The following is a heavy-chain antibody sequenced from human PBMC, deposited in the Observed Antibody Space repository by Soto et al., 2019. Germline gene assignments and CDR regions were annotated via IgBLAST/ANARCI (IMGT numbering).Heavy chain of an antibody. J-gene: IGHJ5*02. Sequence: GASVKVSCKASGGTFSGYAISWVRQAPGQGLEWMGGIIPIFGTANYAQKFQGRVTITADESTSTAYMELSSLRSEDTAVYYCASSYSSSWYGSWFDHWGQGTRVTVSS. CDR2: IIPIFGTA. D-gene: IGHD6-13*01. CDR3: ASSYSSSWYGSWFDH. CDR1: GGTFSGYA. V-gene: IGHV1-69*13.